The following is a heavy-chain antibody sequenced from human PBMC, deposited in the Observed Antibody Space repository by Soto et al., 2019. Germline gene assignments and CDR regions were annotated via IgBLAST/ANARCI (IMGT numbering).Heavy chain of an antibody. J-gene: IGHJ4*02. CDR3: ASRYCSGGSCYSYFDY. CDR1: GYTFTSYA. V-gene: IGHV1-3*01. D-gene: IGHD2-15*01. Sequence: ASVKVSCKASGYTFTSYAMHWVRQAPGQRLEWMGWINAGNGNTKYSQKFQGRVTITRDTSASTAYMELSSLRSEDTAVYYCASRYCSGGSCYSYFDYWGQGTLVTVS. CDR2: INAGNGNT.